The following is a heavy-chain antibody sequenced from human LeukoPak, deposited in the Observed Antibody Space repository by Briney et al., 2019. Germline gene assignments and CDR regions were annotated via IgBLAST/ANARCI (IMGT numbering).Heavy chain of an antibody. D-gene: IGHD5-12*01. Sequence: GGSLRLSCAASGFTFSSYAMHWVRQAPGKGLEWVAVISYDGSNKYYADSVKGRFTISRDNSKNTLYLQMNSLRAEDTAVYYCARRGPLSGYGPYFDYWGQGTLVTVSS. J-gene: IGHJ4*02. CDR1: GFTFSSYA. CDR2: ISYDGSNK. CDR3: ARRGPLSGYGPYFDY. V-gene: IGHV3-30-3*01.